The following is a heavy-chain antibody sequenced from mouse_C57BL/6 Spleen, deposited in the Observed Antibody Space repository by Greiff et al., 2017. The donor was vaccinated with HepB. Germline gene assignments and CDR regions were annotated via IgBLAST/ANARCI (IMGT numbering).Heavy chain of an antibody. D-gene: IGHD1-1*01. V-gene: IGHV1-82*01. J-gene: IGHJ2*01. CDR3: ARGFITTVVAVYYFDY. CDR1: GYAFSSSW. CDR2: IYPGDGDT. Sequence: VQLQQSGPELVKPGASVKISCKASGYAFSSSWMNWVKQRPGKGLEWIGRIYPGDGDTNYNGKFKGKATLTADKSSSTAYMQLSRLTSEDSAVSFCARGFITTVVAVYYFDYWGQGTTLTVSS.